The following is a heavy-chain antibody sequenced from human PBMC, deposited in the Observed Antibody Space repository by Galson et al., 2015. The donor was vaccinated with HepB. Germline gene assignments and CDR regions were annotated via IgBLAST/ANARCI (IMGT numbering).Heavy chain of an antibody. J-gene: IGHJ4*02. V-gene: IGHV3-30*18. CDR2: ISYDGSNK. D-gene: IGHD5-18*01. CDR1: GFTFSSYG. Sequence: SLRLSCAASGFTFSSYGMHWVRQAPGKGLEWVAVISYDGSNKYYADSVKGRFTISRDNSKNTLYLQMNSLRAEDTAVYYCAKSSYSGKSPHVDTAMVDYWGQGTLVTVSS. CDR3: AKSSYSGKSPHVDTAMVDY.